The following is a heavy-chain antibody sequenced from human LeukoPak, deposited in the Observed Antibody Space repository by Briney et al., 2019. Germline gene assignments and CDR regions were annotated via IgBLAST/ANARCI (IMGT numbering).Heavy chain of an antibody. CDR1: GYTFTNYA. CDR3: AREGLRSHSSGYYYGFGY. CDR2: INTNTGNP. J-gene: IGHJ4*02. V-gene: IGHV7-4-1*02. D-gene: IGHD3-22*01. Sequence: ASVKVSCKASGYTFTNYAMNWVRQAPGQGLEWMGWINTNTGNPTYAQGFTGRFVFSLDTSVSTAYLQISSLKAEDTAVYYCAREGLRSHSSGYYYGFGYWGQGTLVTVSS.